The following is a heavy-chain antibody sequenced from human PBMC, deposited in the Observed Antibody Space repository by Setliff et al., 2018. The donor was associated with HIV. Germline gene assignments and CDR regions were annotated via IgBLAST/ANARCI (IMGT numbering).Heavy chain of an antibody. CDR3: ASSVGFRDF. D-gene: IGHD3-10*01. CDR1: RFTFNDYW. J-gene: IGHJ4*02. V-gene: IGHV3-7*03. Sequence: GGSLRLSCVASRFTFNDYWMSWVRQAPGKGLEWVANIDRDGSETNYVDSVKGRFTIFRDNAKNQLFLKVMSVTAADSAVYYCASSVGFRDFWGQGTPVTVSS. CDR2: IDRDGSET.